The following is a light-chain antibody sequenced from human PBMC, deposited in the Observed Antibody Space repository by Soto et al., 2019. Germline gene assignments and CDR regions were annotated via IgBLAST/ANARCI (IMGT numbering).Light chain of an antibody. Sequence: IVLTQSPATLSLSPGERATLSCRASQTVNGYLAWYQHKLGQAPRLLIYDTSNRATGVPARFSGSGSGTDFTLTISSLEPEDFAVYYCQQRYGWPSFGQGTKLEV. CDR2: DTS. CDR1: QTVNGY. J-gene: IGKJ2*01. V-gene: IGKV3-11*01. CDR3: QQRYGWPS.